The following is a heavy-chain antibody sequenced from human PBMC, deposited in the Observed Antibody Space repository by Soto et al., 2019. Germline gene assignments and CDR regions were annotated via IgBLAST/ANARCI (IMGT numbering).Heavy chain of an antibody. J-gene: IGHJ6*02. D-gene: IGHD2-8*01. V-gene: IGHV4-39*01. CDR1: GGGISSSNYF. CDR2: IYYSGST. CDR3: ARLEILYAIRRYTYHGMDV. Sequence: SETLSLTCLGCGGGISSSNYFWGWIRQPPGKGLEWIGSIYYSGSTYYNPSLNSRVTISVDTSKNQFSLKVTSVTAPDTAAYYCARLEILYAIRRYTYHGMDVCGQGTTVTAP.